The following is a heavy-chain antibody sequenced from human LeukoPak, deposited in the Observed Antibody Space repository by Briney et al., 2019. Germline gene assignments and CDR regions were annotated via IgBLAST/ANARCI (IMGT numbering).Heavy chain of an antibody. D-gene: IGHD6-13*01. CDR3: ARASNSSSWYYYYYYMDV. CDR2: IYYSGST. J-gene: IGHJ6*03. V-gene: IGHV4-39*07. CDR1: GGSISSSSYY. Sequence: SETLSLTCTVSGGSISSSSYYWGWIRQPPGKGLEWIGSIYYSGSTCYNPSLKSRVTISVDTSKNQFSLKLSSVTAADTAVYYCARASNSSSWYYYYYYMDVWGKGTTVTVSS.